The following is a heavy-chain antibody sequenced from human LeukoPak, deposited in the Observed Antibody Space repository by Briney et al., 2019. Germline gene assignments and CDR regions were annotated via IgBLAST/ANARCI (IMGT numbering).Heavy chain of an antibody. Sequence: GGSLRLSCAASGFTVSSNFMSWVRQAPGKGLEWVSVIYSGGSTYYGDSVKGRFTISRDNSKNTLYLQMNSLRAEDTAVYYCAKTNAYDSSGPLDYWGQGTLVTVSS. CDR1: GFTVSSNF. V-gene: IGHV3-66*01. D-gene: IGHD3-22*01. J-gene: IGHJ4*02. CDR2: IYSGGST. CDR3: AKTNAYDSSGPLDY.